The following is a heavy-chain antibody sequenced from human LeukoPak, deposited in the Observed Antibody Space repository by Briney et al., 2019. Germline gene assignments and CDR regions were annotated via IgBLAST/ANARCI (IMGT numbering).Heavy chain of an antibody. V-gene: IGHV3-33*06. CDR2: IWYDGSNK. J-gene: IGHJ4*02. CDR1: GFTFSSYG. D-gene: IGHD6-19*01. CDR3: AKDSGYSGWPFDY. Sequence: GGSLRLSCAASGFTFSSYGMHWVRQAPGKGLEWVSVIWYDGSNKYYADSVKGRFTISRDNSKNTLYLQMNSLRAEDTAVYYCAKDSGYSGWPFDYWGQGTLVTVSS.